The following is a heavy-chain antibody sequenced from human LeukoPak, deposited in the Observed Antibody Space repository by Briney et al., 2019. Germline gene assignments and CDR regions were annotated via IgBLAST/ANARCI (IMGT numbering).Heavy chain of an antibody. V-gene: IGHV3-48*04. J-gene: IGHJ4*02. CDR1: GFTFSSYS. CDR3: AREGVGATDY. Sequence: GGSLRLSCAASGFTFSSYSMNWVRQAPGKGLEWVSSISSSSSTIYYADSVKGRFTISRDNAKNSLYLQMNSLRAEDTAAYYCAREGVGATDYWGQGTLVTVSS. CDR2: ISSSSSTI. D-gene: IGHD1-26*01.